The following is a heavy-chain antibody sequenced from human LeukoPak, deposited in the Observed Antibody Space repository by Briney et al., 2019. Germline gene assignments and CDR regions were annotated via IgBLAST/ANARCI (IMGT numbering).Heavy chain of an antibody. CDR3: AREISADSSGCYYDYWYFDL. D-gene: IGHD3-22*01. Sequence: SVKVSCKASGGTFSSYAISWVRQAPGQGLEWMGRIIPIFGTANYAQKFQGRVTITTDESTSTAYMELSSLRSEDTAVYYCAREISADSSGCYYDYWYFDLWGRGTLVTVSS. CDR1: GGTFSSYA. V-gene: IGHV1-69*05. CDR2: IIPIFGTA. J-gene: IGHJ2*01.